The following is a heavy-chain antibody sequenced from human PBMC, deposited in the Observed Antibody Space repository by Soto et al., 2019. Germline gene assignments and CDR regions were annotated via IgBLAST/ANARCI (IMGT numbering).Heavy chain of an antibody. Sequence: GGSLRLSCAASGFTFSDHYMDWVRQAPGKGLEWVGRTRNKANSYTTEYAASVKGRFTISRDDSKNSLYLQMNSLKTEDTAVYYCARTYSGYDLDYFDYWGQGTLVTVSS. CDR1: GFTFSDHY. V-gene: IGHV3-72*01. J-gene: IGHJ4*02. CDR3: ARTYSGYDLDYFDY. D-gene: IGHD5-12*01. CDR2: TRNKANSYTT.